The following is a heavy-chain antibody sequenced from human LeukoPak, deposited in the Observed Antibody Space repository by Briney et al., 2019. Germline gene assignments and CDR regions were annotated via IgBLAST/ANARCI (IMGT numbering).Heavy chain of an antibody. V-gene: IGHV4-34*01. D-gene: IGHD3-10*01. J-gene: IGHJ6*02. Sequence: PSETLSPTCAVYGGSFSGYYWNWIRQPPGKGLEWIGEINHSGSTNYNPSLKSRVTISVDTSKNQFSLKLSSVTAADTAVYYCARSGSGSHTYYYYGMDVWGQGTTVTVSS. CDR2: INHSGST. CDR1: GGSFSGYY. CDR3: ARSGSGSHTYYYYGMDV.